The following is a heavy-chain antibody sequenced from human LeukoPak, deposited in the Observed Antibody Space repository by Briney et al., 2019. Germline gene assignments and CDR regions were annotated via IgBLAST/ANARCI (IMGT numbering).Heavy chain of an antibody. V-gene: IGHV4-38-2*02. D-gene: IGHD2-2*01. J-gene: IGHJ5*02. CDR3: ATSRQLLDNWFDP. CDR2: IYHSGST. Sequence: PSETLSLTCTVSGYSISSGYYWGWIRQPPGKGLEWIGSIYHSGSTFYNPSLKSRVTISVDTSKNQFSLKVSSVSAADTAVYYCATSRQLLDNWFDPWGQGTLVTVSS. CDR1: GYSISSGYY.